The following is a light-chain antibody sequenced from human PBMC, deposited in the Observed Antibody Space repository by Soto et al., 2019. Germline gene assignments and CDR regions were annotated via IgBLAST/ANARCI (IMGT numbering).Light chain of an antibody. CDR1: QSVGSN. CDR3: QQRKNWQVT. J-gene: IGKJ5*01. CDR2: GVS. Sequence: DIVMTQSPATLSVSPGEGATLSCRASQSVGSNLAWYQQKPAQAPRLLIYGVSTRATGTPARFSGSGSGTEFTLTISSVQSEDFAVYYCQQRKNWQVTFGQGTRLEIK. V-gene: IGKV3-15*01.